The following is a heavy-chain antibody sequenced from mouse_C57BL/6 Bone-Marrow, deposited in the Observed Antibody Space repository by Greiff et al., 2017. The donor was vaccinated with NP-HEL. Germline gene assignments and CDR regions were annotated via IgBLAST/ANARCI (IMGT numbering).Heavy chain of an antibody. J-gene: IGHJ2*01. CDR2: IYPGSGST. CDR3: AREGYYYGSSYDLDY. V-gene: IGHV1-55*01. D-gene: IGHD1-1*01. Sequence: QVQLQQPGAELVKPGASVKMSCKASGYTFTSYWITWVKQRPGQGLEWIGDIYPGSGSTNYNEKFKSKATLTVDPSSSTAYVQLSSLTSEYSAVYDYAREGYYYGSSYDLDYWGQGTTLTVSS. CDR1: GYTFTSYW.